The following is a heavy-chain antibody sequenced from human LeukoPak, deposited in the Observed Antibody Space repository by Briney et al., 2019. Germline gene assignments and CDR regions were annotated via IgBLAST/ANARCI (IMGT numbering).Heavy chain of an antibody. J-gene: IGHJ4*02. Sequence: AASVTVSFRASGGTFSIYAISWVRQAPGQGLEWMGRIIPILGIANYAQKFQGRVTITADKSTSTAYMELSSLRSEDTAVYYCASRDGVYWGQGTLVTVSS. CDR1: GGTFSIYA. D-gene: IGHD3-10*01. V-gene: IGHV1-69*04. CDR3: ASRDGVY. CDR2: IIPILGIA.